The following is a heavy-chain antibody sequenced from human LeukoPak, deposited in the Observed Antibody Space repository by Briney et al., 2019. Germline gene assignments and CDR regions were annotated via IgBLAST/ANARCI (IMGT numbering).Heavy chain of an antibody. CDR1: GFPFDVYA. J-gene: IGHJ4*02. CDR2: INSDGGTT. Sequence: PGRSLRLSCAASGFPFDVYAMHWVRPAPGKGLVWGSGINSDGGTTTYADSVKGRFPISRDNAKNTLYLQTNNLRAEDTAIYYCATDYYVSGSYYRLFYWGQGTLVTVSS. V-gene: IGHV3-9*01. CDR3: ATDYYVSGSYYRLFY. D-gene: IGHD3-10*01.